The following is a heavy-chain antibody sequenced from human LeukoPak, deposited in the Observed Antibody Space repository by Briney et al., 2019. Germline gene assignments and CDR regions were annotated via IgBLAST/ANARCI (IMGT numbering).Heavy chain of an antibody. D-gene: IGHD3-22*01. Sequence: GGSLRLSCAASGFTFSSYSMNWVRQAPGKGLEWVSSISSSSSYIYYADSVKGRFTISRDNAKNSLYLQMNSLRAEDTAVYYCARETYYYDSSGYYPHYFDYWGQGTLVTVSS. CDR3: ARETYYYDSSGYYPHYFDY. CDR2: ISSSSSYI. V-gene: IGHV3-21*01. J-gene: IGHJ4*02. CDR1: GFTFSSYS.